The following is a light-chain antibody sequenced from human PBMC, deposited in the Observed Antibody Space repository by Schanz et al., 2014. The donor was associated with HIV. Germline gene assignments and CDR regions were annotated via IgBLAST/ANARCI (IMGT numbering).Light chain of an antibody. CDR3: SSYASGSTLEV. J-gene: IGLJ1*01. Sequence: QSALTQPASVSGSPGQSITISCTGTNSDVGGYNFVSWYQQNPGKAPKLIIYDVNNRPSGVSKRFSGSKSGNTASLTISGLQAEDEADYYCSSYASGSTLEVFGSGTKLTVL. CDR1: NSDVGGYNF. V-gene: IGLV2-14*03. CDR2: DVN.